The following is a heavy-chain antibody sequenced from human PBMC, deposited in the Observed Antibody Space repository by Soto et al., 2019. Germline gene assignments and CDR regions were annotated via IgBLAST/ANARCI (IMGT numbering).Heavy chain of an antibody. CDR3: ARNQGGVFDYY. CDR2: IIPILGIA. Sequence: GASVKVSCKTSGCTFSTYKISWVRQAPGQGLEWMGRIIPILGIANYAQKFQGRVTITADKSTSTAYMELSSLRSEDTAVYYCARNQGGVFDYYWGQGTLGTV. D-gene: IGHD3-9*01. CDR1: GCTFSTYK. V-gene: IGHV1-69*02. J-gene: IGHJ4*02.